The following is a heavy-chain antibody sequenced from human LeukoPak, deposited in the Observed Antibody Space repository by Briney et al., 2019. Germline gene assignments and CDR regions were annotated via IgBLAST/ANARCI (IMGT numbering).Heavy chain of an antibody. V-gene: IGHV1-8*01. CDR3: ARGIGSDNWFDP. CDR1: GYTFTSYD. J-gene: IGHJ5*02. D-gene: IGHD2-15*01. Sequence: RASVKVSCKASGYTFTSYDINWVRQATGQGLEWMVWMNPNSGNTGYAQKFQGRVTMTRNTSISTAYMELSSLRSEDTAVYYCARGIGSDNWFDPWGQGTLVTVSS. CDR2: MNPNSGNT.